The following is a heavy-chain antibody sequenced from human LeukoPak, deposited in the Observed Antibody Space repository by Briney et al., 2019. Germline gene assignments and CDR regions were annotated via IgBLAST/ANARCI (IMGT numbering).Heavy chain of an antibody. CDR2: IYYNGNT. Sequence: SETLSLTCSVSDGSINSYYWNWIRRPPGKGLEWIGYIYYNGNTNYSPSLKSRVTMSVDTSKNLFSLKVSPVTAADTAVYYCARGRSNYYGMDVWGQGTTVTVSS. D-gene: IGHD1-26*01. CDR1: DGSINSYY. V-gene: IGHV4-59*01. J-gene: IGHJ6*02. CDR3: ARGRSNYYGMDV.